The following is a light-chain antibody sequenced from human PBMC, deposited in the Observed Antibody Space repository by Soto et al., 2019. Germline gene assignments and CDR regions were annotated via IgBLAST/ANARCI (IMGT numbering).Light chain of an antibody. CDR2: EVS. CDR3: SSYTSSSTWL. Sequence: QSALTQPASVSGSPGQSITISCAGTSSDVGGYDYVSWYRHHPDKAPKLMIYEVSNRPSGVSNRFSGSKSGSTASLTISGLQAEDEADYYCSSYTSSSTWLFGGGTKVTVL. CDR1: SSDVGGYDY. V-gene: IGLV2-14*01. J-gene: IGLJ3*02.